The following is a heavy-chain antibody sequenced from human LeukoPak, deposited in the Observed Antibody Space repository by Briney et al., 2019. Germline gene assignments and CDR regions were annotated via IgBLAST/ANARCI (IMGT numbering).Heavy chain of an antibody. CDR2: ISYDGSNK. J-gene: IGHJ4*02. CDR1: GFTFSSYA. CDR3: ARDPGYSYGLPSY. D-gene: IGHD5-18*01. Sequence: RTSLKLSCEASGFTFSSYAMHWVRQAPGQGLEWVAVISYDGSNKYYADNVKGRFTISRDNSKNTLYLQMNSLRAEDTAVYYYARDPGYSYGLPSYWGQGTLVTVSS. V-gene: IGHV3-30-3*01.